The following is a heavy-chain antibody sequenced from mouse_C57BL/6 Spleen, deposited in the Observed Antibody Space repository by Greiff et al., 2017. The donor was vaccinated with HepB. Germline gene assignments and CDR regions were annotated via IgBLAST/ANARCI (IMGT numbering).Heavy chain of an antibody. D-gene: IGHD2-13*01. V-gene: IGHV10-3*01. CDR3: VRAGDFYWYFDV. CDR1: GFTFNTYA. Sequence: EVQGVESGGGLVQPKGSLKLSCAASGFTFNTYAMHWVRQAPGKGLEWVARIRSKSSNYATYYADSVKDRVTISRDDSQSMLYLQMNNLKTEDTAMYYCVRAGDFYWYFDVWGTGTTVTVSS. CDR2: IRSKSSNYAT. J-gene: IGHJ1*03.